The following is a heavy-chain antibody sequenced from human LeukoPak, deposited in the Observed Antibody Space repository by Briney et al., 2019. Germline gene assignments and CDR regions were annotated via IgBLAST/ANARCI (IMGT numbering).Heavy chain of an antibody. V-gene: IGHV1-8*01. CDR2: MNPNSGNT. D-gene: IGHD3-3*01. CDR3: ARVPGYDFWSGYSIYYYYGMDV. J-gene: IGHJ6*02. Sequence: ASVKVSCKASGYTFTSYDINWVRQATGQGLEWMGWMNPNSGNTGYAQKFQGRVTMTRNTSISTAYMELSSLRSEDTAVYYCARVPGYDFWSGYSIYYYYGMDVWGQGTTVTVSS. CDR1: GYTFTSYD.